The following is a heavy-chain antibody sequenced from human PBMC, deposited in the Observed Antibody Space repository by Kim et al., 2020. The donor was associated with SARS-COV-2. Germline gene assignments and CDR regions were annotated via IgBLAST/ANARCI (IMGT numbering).Heavy chain of an antibody. Sequence: SVKVSCKASGGTFSSYAISWVRQAPGQGLEWMGGIIPIFGTANYAQKFQGRVTITADESTSTAYMELSSLRSEDTAVYYCARGPHYYGSGSYYNDYYYGMDVWGQGTTVTVSS. CDR3: ARGPHYYGSGSYYNDYYYGMDV. CDR2: IIPIFGTA. CDR1: GGTFSSYA. J-gene: IGHJ6*02. D-gene: IGHD3-10*01. V-gene: IGHV1-69*13.